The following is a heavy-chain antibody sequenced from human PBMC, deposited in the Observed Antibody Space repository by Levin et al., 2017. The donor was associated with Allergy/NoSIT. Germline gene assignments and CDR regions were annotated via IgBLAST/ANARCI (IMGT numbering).Heavy chain of an antibody. D-gene: IGHD2-2*01. CDR3: ARGIMPHRSDYFDP. V-gene: IGHV1-18*04. CDR1: GYKFTNYA. Sequence: GESLKISCKASGYKFTNYAISWVRQAPGQRFECMGWISPYDDETKYAQNFQGRVTMTADTLTTTVYMELRSLTPDDTAVYYCARGIMPHRSDYFDPWGQGTLVTVSS. CDR2: ISPYDDET. J-gene: IGHJ5*02.